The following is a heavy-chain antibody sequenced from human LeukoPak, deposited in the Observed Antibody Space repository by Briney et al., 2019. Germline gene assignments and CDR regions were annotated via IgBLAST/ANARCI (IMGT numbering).Heavy chain of an antibody. V-gene: IGHV1-8*01. J-gene: IGHJ4*02. CDR3: ARGYHDSSGYHFDY. Sequence: ASVKVSCKPSGYTFTSYDINWVRQGTGQGLEWMGWMNPDSGNTVYAQRFQGRVTMTRNTSISTAYMDLSSLRSEDTAVHYCARGYHDSSGYHFDYWGQGTLVTVSS. CDR1: GYTFTSYD. CDR2: MNPDSGNT. D-gene: IGHD3-22*01.